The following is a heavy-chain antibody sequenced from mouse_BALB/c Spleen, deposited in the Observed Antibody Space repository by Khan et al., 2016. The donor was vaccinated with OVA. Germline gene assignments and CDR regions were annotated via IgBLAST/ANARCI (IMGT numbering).Heavy chain of an antibody. CDR3: ARPPYFSYILDH. V-gene: IGHV9-3-1*01. CDR1: GYTFTNYG. J-gene: IGHJ4*01. CDR2: INTYTGHP. D-gene: IGHD2-10*01. Sequence: QIQLVQSGPELKKPGETVKISCKASGYTFTNYGMNWVKQSPGKALKWMGWINTYTGHPTYADEFKGRFAFSLETSASTAYLQINNLKNEDTATYFCARPPYFSYILDHGGQGTSVTVSS.